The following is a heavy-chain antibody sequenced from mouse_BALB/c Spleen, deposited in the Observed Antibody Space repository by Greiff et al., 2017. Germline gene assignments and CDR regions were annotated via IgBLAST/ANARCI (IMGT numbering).Heavy chain of an antibody. CDR2: ISYSGST. Sequence: EVNLVESGPGLVKPSQSLSLTCTVTGYSITSDYAWNWIRQFPGNKLEWMGYISYSGSTSYNPSLKSRISITRDTSKNQFFLQLNSVTTEDTATYYCARDYGNYLDYWGQGTSVTVSS. V-gene: IGHV3-2*02. CDR3: ARDYGNYLDY. D-gene: IGHD2-1*01. CDR1: GYSITSDYA. J-gene: IGHJ4*01.